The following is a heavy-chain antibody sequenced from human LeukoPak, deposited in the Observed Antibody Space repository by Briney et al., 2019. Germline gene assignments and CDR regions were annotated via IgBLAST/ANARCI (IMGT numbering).Heavy chain of an antibody. Sequence: PSETLSLTCTVSGGSISSYYWSWLRQPAGKGLEWIGRIYTSGSTNYNPSLKSRVTMSVDTSKNQFSLKLSSVTAADTAVYYCARGQRSDDRSWYGLDIWGQGTMVTVSS. V-gene: IGHV4-4*07. D-gene: IGHD6-13*01. CDR3: ARGQRSDDRSWYGLDI. J-gene: IGHJ3*02. CDR1: GGSISSYY. CDR2: IYTSGST.